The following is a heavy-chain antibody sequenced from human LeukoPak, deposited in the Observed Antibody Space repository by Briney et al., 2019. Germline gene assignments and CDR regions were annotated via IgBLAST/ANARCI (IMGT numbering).Heavy chain of an antibody. J-gene: IGHJ6*03. CDR2: INPNSGGT. Sequence: ASVKVSFKASGYTFTGYYMHWVRQAPGQGLEWMGWINPNSGGTNYAQKFQGRVTMTRDTSISTAYMELSRLRSDDTAVYYCARDPIYYDFWSGSYYYYYMDVWGKGTTVTVSS. D-gene: IGHD3-3*01. V-gene: IGHV1-2*02. CDR1: GYTFTGYY. CDR3: ARDPIYYDFWSGSYYYYYMDV.